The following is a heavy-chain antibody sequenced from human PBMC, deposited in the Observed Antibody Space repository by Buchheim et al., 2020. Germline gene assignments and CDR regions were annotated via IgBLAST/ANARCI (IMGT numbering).Heavy chain of an antibody. D-gene: IGHD3-10*01. J-gene: IGHJ4*02. CDR3: ARGASWFGDILPSFDS. V-gene: IGHV4-30-4*01. CDR1: GGSLRTGDYY. Sequence: QVQLQESGPGLVKPSQTLSLTCTVSGGSLRTGDYYWSWIRQPPGKGLEWIGNTSHSDSTYYNPSLRGRVYISMDQSKNQVSLRVNSVTAADTAVYFCARGASWFGDILPSFDSWGQG. CDR2: TSHSDST.